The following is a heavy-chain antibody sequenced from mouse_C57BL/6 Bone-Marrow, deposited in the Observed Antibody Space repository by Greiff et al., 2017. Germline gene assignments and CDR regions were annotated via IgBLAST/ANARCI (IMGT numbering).Heavy chain of an antibody. Sequence: EVKVEESGGGLVQPGGSMKLSCVASGFTFSNYWMNWVRQSPEKGLEWVAQIRLKSDNYATHYALSVKGRFTISRDHSKSSVYLQMNNLRSEDTGIYYCTVYSINDYAMDYWGQGTSVTVSS. J-gene: IGHJ4*01. CDR2: IRLKSDNYAT. CDR1: GFTFSNYW. V-gene: IGHV6-3*01. CDR3: TVYSINDYAMDY. D-gene: IGHD2-5*01.